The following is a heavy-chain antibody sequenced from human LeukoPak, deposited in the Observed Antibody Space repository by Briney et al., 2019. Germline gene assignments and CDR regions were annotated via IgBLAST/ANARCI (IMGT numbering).Heavy chain of an antibody. J-gene: IGHJ4*02. CDR3: AREDSGSYYGY. CDR1: GYTFTSYY. Sequence: ASVKVSFKASGYTFTSYYMHWVRQAPGQGLEWMGIINPSCGSTSYAQKFQGRVTMTRDMSTRTVYMELSSLRSEDTAVYYCAREDSGSYYGYWGQGTLVTVSS. CDR2: INPSCGST. V-gene: IGHV1-46*01. D-gene: IGHD1-26*01.